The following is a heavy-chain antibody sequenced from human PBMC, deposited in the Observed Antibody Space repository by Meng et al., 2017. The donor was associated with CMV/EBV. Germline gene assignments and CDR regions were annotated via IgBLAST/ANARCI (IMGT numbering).Heavy chain of an antibody. CDR1: GGTFSSYA. D-gene: IGHD3-3*01. V-gene: IGHV1-69*10. Sequence: SVKVSCKASGGTFSSYASSWVRQAPGQGLEWMGGIIPILGIANYAQKFQGRVTITADKSTSTAYMELSSLRSEDTAVYYCARGKRYYDFWSGYYNDYGMDVWGQGTTVTVS. CDR3: ARGKRYYDFWSGYYNDYGMDV. J-gene: IGHJ6*02. CDR2: IIPILGIA.